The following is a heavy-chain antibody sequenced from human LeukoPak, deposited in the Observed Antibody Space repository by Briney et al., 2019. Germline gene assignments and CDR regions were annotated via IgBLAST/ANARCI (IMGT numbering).Heavy chain of an antibody. Sequence: GASVKVSCKASGYTFTTYGISWVRQAPGQGLEWMGWISPYNGNTNYAQKLQGRVTMTTDTSTSTAYMELRSLRSDDTAVYYCARVYGSGISLFMDVWGKGTTVTISS. CDR2: ISPYNGNT. J-gene: IGHJ6*03. V-gene: IGHV1-18*01. D-gene: IGHD3-10*01. CDR1: GYTFTTYG. CDR3: ARVYGSGISLFMDV.